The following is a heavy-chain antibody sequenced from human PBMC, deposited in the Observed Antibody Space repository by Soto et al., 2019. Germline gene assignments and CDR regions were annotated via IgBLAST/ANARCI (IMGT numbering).Heavy chain of an antibody. CDR2: IKSDESSP. J-gene: IGHJ6*02. Sequence: EVQLVESGGGLVQPGGSLRLSCAASGFTFSSYWMHWVRQAPGKGLVWVSRIKSDESSPSYADSVKGRFTISRDNAKNTLYLQMNSLRAEETAVYYCAREGGDFWSGQKNYSYGMDVWGQGTTVTVSS. D-gene: IGHD3-3*01. CDR1: GFTFSSYW. V-gene: IGHV3-74*01. CDR3: AREGGDFWSGQKNYSYGMDV.